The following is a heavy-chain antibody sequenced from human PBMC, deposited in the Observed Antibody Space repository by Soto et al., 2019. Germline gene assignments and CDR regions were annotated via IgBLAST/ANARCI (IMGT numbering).Heavy chain of an antibody. V-gene: IGHV1-2*02. CDR3: ARGGGVADRSNLYYFNY. D-gene: IGHD6-19*01. J-gene: IGHJ4*02. CDR1: GYTFTGYY. Sequence: ASVKVSCKASGYTFTGYYIHWVRQAPGQGFEWMGCINPNSGGTNSAQKFQDRVTMTRDTSISTANMEVSRLRSDDTAVYYCARGGGVADRSNLYYFNYWGQGTLVTVSS. CDR2: INPNSGGT.